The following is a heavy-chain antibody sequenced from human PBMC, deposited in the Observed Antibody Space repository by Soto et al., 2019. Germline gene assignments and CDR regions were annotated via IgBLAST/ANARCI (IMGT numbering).Heavy chain of an antibody. CDR1: GFTFSSYA. V-gene: IGHV3-23*01. J-gene: IGHJ5*02. D-gene: IGHD4-4*01. CDR3: AKEHGSVTTTMAGSKFDP. CDR2: ISGSGGST. Sequence: GGSLRLSCAASGFTFSSYAMSWVRQAPGKGLEWVSAISGSGGSTYYADSVKGRFTISRDNSKNTLYLQMNSLRAEDTAVYYCAKEHGSVTTTMAGSKFDPWGQGTLVTVSS.